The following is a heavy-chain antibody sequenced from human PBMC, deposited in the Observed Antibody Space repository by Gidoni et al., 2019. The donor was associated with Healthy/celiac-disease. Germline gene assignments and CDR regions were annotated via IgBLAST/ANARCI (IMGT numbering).Heavy chain of an antibody. D-gene: IGHD3-22*01. CDR1: GFTFSSYS. V-gene: IGHV3-21*01. CDR3: ASMTLYDSSGHPACDY. Sequence: EVQLVESGGGLVKPGGSLRLSCAASGFTFSSYSMNWVRQAPGKGLEWVSSISSSSSYIYYADSVKGRFTISRDNAKNSLYLQMNSLRAEDTAVYYCASMTLYDSSGHPACDYWGQGTLVTVSS. J-gene: IGHJ4*02. CDR2: ISSSSSYI.